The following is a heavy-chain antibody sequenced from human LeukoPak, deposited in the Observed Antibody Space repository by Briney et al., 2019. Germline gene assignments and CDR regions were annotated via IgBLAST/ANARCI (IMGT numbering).Heavy chain of an antibody. CDR2: ISGSGDRT. CDR3: AKAPVTTCRGAFCYPFDY. Sequence: GGSLRLSCAAPGFTFSNYAMSWVRQAAGKGLEWVSTISGSGDRTYYADSVKGRFTISRDNSMNTLYLQMTSLRVEDTAVYYCAKAPVTTCRGAFCYPFDYWGLGTLVTVSS. D-gene: IGHD2-15*01. CDR1: GFTFSNYA. J-gene: IGHJ4*02. V-gene: IGHV3-23*01.